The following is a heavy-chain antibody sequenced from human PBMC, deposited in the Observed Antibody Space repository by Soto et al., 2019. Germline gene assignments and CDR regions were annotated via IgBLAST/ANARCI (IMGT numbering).Heavy chain of an antibody. Sequence: GGSLRLSCAASGFTFSSYSMNWVRQAPGKGLEWVSSISSSSSYIYYADSVKGRFTISRDNAKNSLYLQMNSLRAEDTAVYYCASVQRGVVLVDTLMDVWGQGTTVTVSS. CDR1: GFTFSSYS. CDR2: ISSSSSYI. D-gene: IGHD3-3*01. CDR3: ASVQRGVVLVDTLMDV. V-gene: IGHV3-21*01. J-gene: IGHJ6*02.